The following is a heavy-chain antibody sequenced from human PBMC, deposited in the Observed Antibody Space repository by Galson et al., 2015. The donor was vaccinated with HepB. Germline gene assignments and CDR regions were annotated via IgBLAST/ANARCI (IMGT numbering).Heavy chain of an antibody. Sequence: SLRLSCAASGYTFSSYEMNWVRQAPGKGLEWVSYISSSGSTKYYADSVKGRFTISRGNSKNTLYLQMNSLRVEDTAVYYCARAHSPPVATNLVVGYFDYWGQGTLVTVAA. CDR3: ARAHSPPVATNLVVGYFDY. J-gene: IGHJ4*02. CDR2: ISSSGSTK. D-gene: IGHD5-24*01. CDR1: GYTFSSYE. V-gene: IGHV3-48*03.